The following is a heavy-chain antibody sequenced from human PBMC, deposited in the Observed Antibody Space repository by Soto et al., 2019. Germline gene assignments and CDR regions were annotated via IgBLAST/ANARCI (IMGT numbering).Heavy chain of an antibody. J-gene: IGHJ4*02. Sequence: SETLSLTCTVSGGSISSYYWSWISQPPGKGLEWIGEINQSGSTNYNPSLKSRVTISIDTYKKQFSLNLSSVTAADTAVYYCARGGDYEGWGQGTLVTVSS. CDR2: INQSGST. CDR3: ARGGDYEG. V-gene: IGHV4-34*01. CDR1: GGSISSYY. D-gene: IGHD4-17*01.